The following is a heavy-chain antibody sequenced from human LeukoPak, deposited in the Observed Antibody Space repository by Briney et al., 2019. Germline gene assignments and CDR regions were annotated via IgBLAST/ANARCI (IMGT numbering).Heavy chain of an antibody. D-gene: IGHD4-17*01. CDR3: ARGRDYGDYRGPTLDY. CDR1: GGSFSGYY. Sequence: PSETLSLTCAVYGGSFSGYYWSWIRQPPGKGLEWIGEINHSGSTNYNPSLKSRVTISVDTSKNQFSLKLSSVTAADTAVYYCARGRDYGDYRGPTLDYWGQGTLVTVSS. J-gene: IGHJ4*02. CDR2: INHSGST. V-gene: IGHV4-34*01.